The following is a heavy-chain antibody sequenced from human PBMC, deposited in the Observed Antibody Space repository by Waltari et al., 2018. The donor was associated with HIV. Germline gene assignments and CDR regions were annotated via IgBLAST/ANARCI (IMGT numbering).Heavy chain of an antibody. V-gene: IGHV4-61*08. CDR3: VRQYMFGVTWYFDL. J-gene: IGHJ2*01. Sequence: QVQLQESGPGLVKPSETLSLTCNVPGDSVISDVYYWTWIRQPPGKTLEWIGYSFYNGGLFDGARTSYNPSLKSRVAISVDTSRNQFSLNLDSVTAADTAVYFCVRQYMFGVTWYFDLWGRGTLVTVSS. CDR2: SFYNGGLFDGART. D-gene: IGHD3-10*02. CDR1: GDSVISDVYY.